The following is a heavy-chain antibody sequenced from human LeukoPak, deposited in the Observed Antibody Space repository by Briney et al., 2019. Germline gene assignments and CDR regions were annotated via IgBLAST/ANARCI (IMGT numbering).Heavy chain of an antibody. CDR3: AKELKDYDFWSGYFNPLDY. D-gene: IGHD3-3*01. CDR1: GFTFSSYG. V-gene: IGHV3-30*02. J-gene: IGHJ4*02. Sequence: PGGSLRLSCAASGFTFSSYGMHWVRQAPGKGLEWVAFIRYDGSNKYYADSVKGRFTISRDNSKNTLYLQMNSLRAEDTAVYYCAKELKDYDFWSGYFNPLDYWGQGTLVTVSS. CDR2: IRYDGSNK.